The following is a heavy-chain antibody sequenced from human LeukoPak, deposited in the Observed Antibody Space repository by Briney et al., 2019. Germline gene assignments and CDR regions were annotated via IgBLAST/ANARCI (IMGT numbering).Heavy chain of an antibody. V-gene: IGHV1-8*01. Sequence: GASVKVSCKASGYTFTSYDINWVRQATGQGLEWMGWMNPNSGNTGYAQKFQGRVAMTRNTSISTAYMELSSLRSEDTAVYYCATGYCSGGSCLRVTNWFDPWGQGTLVTVSS. J-gene: IGHJ5*02. CDR2: MNPNSGNT. CDR1: GYTFTSYD. CDR3: ATGYCSGGSCLRVTNWFDP. D-gene: IGHD2-15*01.